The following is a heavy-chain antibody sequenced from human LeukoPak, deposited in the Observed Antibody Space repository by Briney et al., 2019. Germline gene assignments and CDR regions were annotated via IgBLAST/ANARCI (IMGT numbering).Heavy chain of an antibody. CDR2: IYYSGST. Sequence: SETQSLTCTVSGGSMSSYYWSWIRQPPGKGLEWIGYIYYSGSTKYNPSLKSRVTISVDTSKDQFSLKLSSVTAADTAVYYCARGARAGYNLEPFDYWGQGNLVTVSS. CDR1: GGSMSSYY. CDR3: ARGARAGYNLEPFDY. D-gene: IGHD5-24*01. J-gene: IGHJ4*02. V-gene: IGHV4-59*08.